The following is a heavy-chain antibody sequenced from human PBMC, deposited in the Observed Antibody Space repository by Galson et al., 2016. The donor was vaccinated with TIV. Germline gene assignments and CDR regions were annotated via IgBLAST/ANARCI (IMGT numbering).Heavy chain of an antibody. J-gene: IGHJ4*02. CDR1: GYSFTNYG. D-gene: IGHD3-22*01. CDR3: ARDPTYYDTNGWGH. CDR2: ISTYNGYT. Sequence: SVKVSCRASGYSFTNYGIAWVRQAPGQGLEWMGWISTYNGYTDYAQKLQGRVTMTTHTSTSTAYMELRSLRSDDTAMYYCARDPTYYDTNGWGHWGQGTLVIVSS. V-gene: IGHV1-18*01.